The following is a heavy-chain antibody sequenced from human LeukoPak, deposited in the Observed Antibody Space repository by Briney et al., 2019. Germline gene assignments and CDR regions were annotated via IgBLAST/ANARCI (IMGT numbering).Heavy chain of an antibody. Sequence: GGSLRLSCAASGFTFSSYAMHWVRQAPGKGLEYVSAISSNGGSTYYANSVKGRFTISRDNAKNSLYLQMNSLRVEDTAVYYCVRDHQLRDPGCWGQGTLVTVSS. J-gene: IGHJ4*02. CDR1: GFTFSSYA. D-gene: IGHD5-24*01. V-gene: IGHV3-64*01. CDR3: VRDHQLRDPGC. CDR2: ISSNGGST.